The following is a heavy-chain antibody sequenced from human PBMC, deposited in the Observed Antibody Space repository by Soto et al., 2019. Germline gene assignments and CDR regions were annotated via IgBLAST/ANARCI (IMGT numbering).Heavy chain of an antibody. CDR2: RNNRGST. V-gene: IGHV4-34*01. Sequence: QVQLQQWGAGLLKPSETLSLTCAVYGGSFSGYYWSWIRHPPGKGLEWIGERNNRGSTNYNPSLKSRVTISVETSRNQFSLKLSSVTAAATAVYYCARGWGRIFDYWGQGTLVTVSS. D-gene: IGHD7-27*01. CDR1: GGSFSGYY. J-gene: IGHJ4*02. CDR3: ARGWGRIFDY.